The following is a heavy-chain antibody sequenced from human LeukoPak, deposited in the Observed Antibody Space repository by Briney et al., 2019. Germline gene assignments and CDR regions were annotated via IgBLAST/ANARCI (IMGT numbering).Heavy chain of an antibody. CDR2: IKPDGSEK. V-gene: IGHV3-7*04. CDR1: GFTFGGYW. D-gene: IGHD1-26*01. CDR3: ARAKWDLLRPTTPAFDY. J-gene: IGHJ4*02. Sequence: GGPLRLSCVTSGFTFGGYWMSWVRQAPGKGLEWVANIKPDGSEKFFVDSVKGRFTISRDNAKTSLYLQMDSLRPEDTAVYYCARAKWDLLRPTTPAFDYWGQGTLVTVSS.